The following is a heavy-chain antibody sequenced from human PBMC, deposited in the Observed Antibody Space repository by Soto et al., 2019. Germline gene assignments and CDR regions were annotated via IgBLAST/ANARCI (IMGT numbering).Heavy chain of an antibody. CDR1: GYAFTNYG. Sequence: QVQLVQSGAEVKKPGASVKVSCKASGYAFTNYGISWVRQPPGQGLELMGWISGYNGNTNYAQNLQGSVTMTTDTSSNTAYMELTSLRSDDTAVYYCARAGRYYGGDVDYWGQGTLVTVSS. CDR3: ARAGRYYGGDVDY. CDR2: ISGYNGNT. V-gene: IGHV1-18*01. J-gene: IGHJ4*02. D-gene: IGHD2-21*02.